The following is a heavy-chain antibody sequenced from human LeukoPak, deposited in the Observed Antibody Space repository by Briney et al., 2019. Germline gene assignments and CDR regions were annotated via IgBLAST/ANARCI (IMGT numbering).Heavy chain of an antibody. J-gene: IGHJ6*03. CDR1: GGSISSSSYY. CDR2: IYYSGSA. Sequence: SETLSLTCAVSGGSISSSSYYWGWIRQPPGKGLEWIGSIYYSGSAYYNPSLKGRVTISVDTSKNQFSLKLNSVTAADTAVYYCARQPTYYYYYMDVWGKGTTVTVSS. CDR3: ARQPTYYYYYMDV. V-gene: IGHV4-39*01.